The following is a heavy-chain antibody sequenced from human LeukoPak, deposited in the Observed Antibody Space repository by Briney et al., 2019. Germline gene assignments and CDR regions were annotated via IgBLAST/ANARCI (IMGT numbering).Heavy chain of an antibody. Sequence: SETLSLACAVYGGSFSGYYWSWIRQPPGKGLEWIGEINHSGSTNYNPSLKSRVTISVDTSKNQFSLKLSSVTAADTAVYYCARASSSWSYFDYWGQGTLVTVSS. CDR2: INHSGST. CDR1: GGSFSGYY. J-gene: IGHJ4*02. V-gene: IGHV4-34*01. CDR3: ARASSSWSYFDY. D-gene: IGHD6-13*01.